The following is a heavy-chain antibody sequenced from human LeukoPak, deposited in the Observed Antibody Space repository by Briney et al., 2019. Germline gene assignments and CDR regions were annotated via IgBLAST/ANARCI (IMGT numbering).Heavy chain of an antibody. D-gene: IGHD2-15*01. J-gene: IGHJ4*02. Sequence: ASVKVSCKASGGTFSSYAISWVRQAPGQGLEWMGWINPNSGGTNYAQKFQGRVTMTRDTSISTAYMELSRLRSDDTAVYYCARALRGYCSGGSCYSNYFDYWGQGTLVTVSS. CDR1: GGTFSSYA. V-gene: IGHV1-2*02. CDR2: INPNSGGT. CDR3: ARALRGYCSGGSCYSNYFDY.